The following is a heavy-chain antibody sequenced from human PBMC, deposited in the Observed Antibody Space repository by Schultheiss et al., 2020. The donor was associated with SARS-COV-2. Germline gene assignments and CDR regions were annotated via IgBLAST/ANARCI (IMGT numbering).Heavy chain of an antibody. CDR3: ARAVSGYDYSRFDY. CDR1: GGSISRYY. J-gene: IGHJ4*02. D-gene: IGHD5-12*01. Sequence: GSLRLSCTVSGGSISRYYWSWIRQPPGKGLEWIGYIYNSGSTYYNPSLKSRVTISVDTSKNQFSLKLSSVTAADTAVYYCARAVSGYDYSRFDYWGQGTLVTVSS. V-gene: IGHV4-59*08. CDR2: IYNSGST.